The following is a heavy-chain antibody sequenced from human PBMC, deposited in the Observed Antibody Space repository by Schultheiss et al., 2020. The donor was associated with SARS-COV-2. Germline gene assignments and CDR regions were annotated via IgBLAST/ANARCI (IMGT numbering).Heavy chain of an antibody. CDR2: VYYRGST. CDR3: ARGGYSGYYGMDV. CDR1: GGAISSYY. D-gene: IGHD5-12*01. Sequence: SETLSLTCTVAGGAISSYYWSWIRQPPGKGLEWIGYVYYRGSTNYKPSLRSRVTISVDTSKNQFSLKLSSVTAADTAVYYCARGGYSGYYGMDVWGQGTTVTVSS. J-gene: IGHJ6*02. V-gene: IGHV4-59*12.